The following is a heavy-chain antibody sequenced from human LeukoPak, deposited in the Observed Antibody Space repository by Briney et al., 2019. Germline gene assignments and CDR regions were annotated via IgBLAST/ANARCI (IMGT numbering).Heavy chain of an antibody. V-gene: IGHV3-30*02. J-gene: IGHJ4*02. CDR2: IQYDGSNK. Sequence: PGGSLRLSCAASGFTFSSYAMSWVRQAPGKGLEWVAFIQYDGSNKYYADSVKGRFIISRDNSKNTLYLQMNSLRVEDTAAYYCAKDRKYYHDISGYYPNWGQGTLVTVSS. CDR3: AKDRKYYHDISGYYPN. D-gene: IGHD3-22*01. CDR1: GFTFSSYA.